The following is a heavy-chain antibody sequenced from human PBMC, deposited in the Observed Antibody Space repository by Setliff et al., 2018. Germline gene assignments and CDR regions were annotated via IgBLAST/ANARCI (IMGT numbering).Heavy chain of an antibody. J-gene: IGHJ6*02. Sequence: GASVKVSCKASGYTFTSYDINWVRQATGQGPEWMGWMNPNSGNTGYAQKFQGRVTMTRNTSISTAYMELSSLRSEDTAVYYCARLYYDYVWGSYRLYYYYGMDVWGQGTTVTVSS. CDR3: ARLYYDYVWGSYRLYYYYGMDV. CDR2: MNPNSGNT. V-gene: IGHV1-8*02. D-gene: IGHD3-16*02. CDR1: GYTFTSYD.